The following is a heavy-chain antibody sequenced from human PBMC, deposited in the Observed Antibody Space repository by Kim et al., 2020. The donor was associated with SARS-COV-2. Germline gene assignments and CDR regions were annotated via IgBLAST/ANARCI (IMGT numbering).Heavy chain of an antibody. Sequence: SETLSLTCAVYGGSFSGYYWSWIRQPPGKGLEWIGKINHSGSTNYNPSLKSRVTISADTSKNQFSLNLNSVTAADTAVYYCAGAFGGYYFYYFDYWAQGTLVTVSS. CDR3: AGAFGGYYFYYFDY. CDR2: INHSGST. V-gene: IGHV4-34*01. J-gene: IGHJ4*02. D-gene: IGHD3-22*01. CDR1: GGSFSGYY.